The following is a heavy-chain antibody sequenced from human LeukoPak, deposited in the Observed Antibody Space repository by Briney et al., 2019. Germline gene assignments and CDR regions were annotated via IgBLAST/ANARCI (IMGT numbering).Heavy chain of an antibody. CDR1: GFIFSDYY. D-gene: IGHD4-17*01. CDR2: ISSSGSPI. J-gene: IGHJ4*02. V-gene: IGHV3-11*01. CDR3: ARGNSYGDYAVYLVGFDS. Sequence: GGSLRLSCAASGFIFSDYYMSWIRQVPGKGLEWVSYISSSGSPIYYAESVKGRFTISRDNAKNSLYLQMNSLRGEDTAVYYCARGNSYGDYAVYLVGFDSWGQGTLVTVSS.